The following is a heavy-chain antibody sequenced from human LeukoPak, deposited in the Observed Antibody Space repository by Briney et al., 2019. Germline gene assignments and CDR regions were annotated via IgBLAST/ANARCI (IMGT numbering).Heavy chain of an antibody. V-gene: IGHV4-59*01. J-gene: IGHJ3*02. CDR3: AVSPAGAFDI. D-gene: IGHD6-13*01. Sequence: PSETLSLTCTVSGGSISSYYWSWIRQPPGKGLEWIGYIYYSGRTNYNPSLKRRVTISVETSKNQFSLKLSSVTAADTAVYYCAVSPAGAFDIWGQGTMVTVSS. CDR1: GGSISSYY. CDR2: IYYSGRT.